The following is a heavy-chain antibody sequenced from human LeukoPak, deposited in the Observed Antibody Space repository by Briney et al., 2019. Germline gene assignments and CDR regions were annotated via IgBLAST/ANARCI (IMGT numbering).Heavy chain of an antibody. CDR1: RYSFTNYW. D-gene: IGHD2-2*01. CDR2: IHPGNSDT. Sequence: GESLKISCKGSRYSFTNYWIGWVRQMPGKGLEWMGIIHPGNSDTKYSPSFQGHVTISADKSITTAYLQWSSLKASDTAMYYCARRLRPAAFDYWGQGTLVTVSS. J-gene: IGHJ4*02. V-gene: IGHV5-51*01. CDR3: ARRLRPAAFDY.